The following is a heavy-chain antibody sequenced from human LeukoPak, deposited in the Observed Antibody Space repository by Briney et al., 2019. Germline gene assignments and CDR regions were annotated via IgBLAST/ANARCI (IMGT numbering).Heavy chain of an antibody. CDR3: VKIPHSSYYHDSSGYLAY. V-gene: IGHV3-23*01. J-gene: IGHJ1*01. Sequence: QPGGPLRLSCAASLFTFSTYAMNCVRQAPGKGLEGVSAISGSGGSTYTADSVEGRFTISRHNSKNTLYLQMNSLRAEDTAIYYCVKIPHSSYYHDSSGYLAYWGQGTLVSVSS. CDR1: LFTFSTYA. CDR2: ISGSGGST. D-gene: IGHD3-22*01.